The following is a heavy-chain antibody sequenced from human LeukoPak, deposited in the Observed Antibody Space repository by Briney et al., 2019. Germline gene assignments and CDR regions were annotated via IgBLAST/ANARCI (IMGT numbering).Heavy chain of an antibody. D-gene: IGHD3-10*01. CDR1: GFTFSSYS. V-gene: IGHV3-21*01. J-gene: IGHJ5*02. Sequence: GGSLRLSCAASGFTFSSYSMNWVRQAPGKGLEWVSSISSSSSYIYYADSVKGRFTISRDNSKNTLYLQMNSLRAEDTAVYYCARARKSGGITMIRGVKDRGWFDPWGQGTLVTVSS. CDR3: ARARKSGGITMIRGVKDRGWFDP. CDR2: ISSSSSYI.